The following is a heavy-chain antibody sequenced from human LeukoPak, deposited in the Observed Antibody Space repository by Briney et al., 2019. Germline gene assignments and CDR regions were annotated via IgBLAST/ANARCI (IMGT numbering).Heavy chain of an antibody. Sequence: ASVKVSCKASGYTFTGYYMHWVRQAPGQGLEWMGRINPNSGGTNYAQKFQGRVTMTRDTSISTAYMELSRLRSDDTAVYYCACSGYSYGEYFDYWGQGTPVTVSS. CDR3: ACSGYSYGEYFDY. CDR1: GYTFTGYY. CDR2: INPNSGGT. V-gene: IGHV1-2*06. J-gene: IGHJ4*02. D-gene: IGHD5-18*01.